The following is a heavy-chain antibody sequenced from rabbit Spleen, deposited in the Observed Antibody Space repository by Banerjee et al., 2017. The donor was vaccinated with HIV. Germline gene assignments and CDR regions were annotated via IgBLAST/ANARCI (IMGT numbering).Heavy chain of an antibody. J-gene: IGHJ4*01. CDR1: GFSFSSSDY. D-gene: IGHD4-1*01. CDR2: INAITGKP. Sequence: QEQLEESGGDLVKPGASLTLTCTASGFSFSSSDYMCWVRQTPGKGLEWIACINAITGKPVYATWANGRFSISRTSSTTVTLQMTSLTAADTATYLCARDLAGAIGWNFYLWGPGTLVTVS. V-gene: IGHV1S45*01. CDR3: ARDLAGAIGWNFYL.